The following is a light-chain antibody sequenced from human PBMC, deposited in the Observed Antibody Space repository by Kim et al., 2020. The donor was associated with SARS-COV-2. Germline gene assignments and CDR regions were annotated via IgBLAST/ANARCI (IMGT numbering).Light chain of an antibody. CDR1: SSNIGSNY. CDR3: AAWDDSLSGYVV. CDR2: SNN. Sequence: QLALTQPPSASGTPGQRVTISCSGSSSNIGSNYVYWYQQLPGTAPKLLIYSNNQRPSGVPDRFSGSKSGTSASLAISGLRSEDEADYYCAAWDDSLSGYVVFGGGTKVTVL. V-gene: IGLV1-47*02. J-gene: IGLJ2*01.